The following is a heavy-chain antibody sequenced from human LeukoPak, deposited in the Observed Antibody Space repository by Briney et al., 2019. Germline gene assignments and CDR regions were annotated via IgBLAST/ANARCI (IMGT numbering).Heavy chain of an antibody. CDR3: AMIAVAGLYYFDY. Sequence: GASVKVSCKASGYTFTSYYMHWVRQAPGQGLEWMGIINPSGGSTSYAQKFQGRVTMTRDMSTSTVYMELSSLRSGDTAVYYCAMIAVAGLYYFDYWGQGTLVTVSS. CDR2: INPSGGST. D-gene: IGHD6-19*01. CDR1: GYTFTSYY. V-gene: IGHV1-46*01. J-gene: IGHJ4*02.